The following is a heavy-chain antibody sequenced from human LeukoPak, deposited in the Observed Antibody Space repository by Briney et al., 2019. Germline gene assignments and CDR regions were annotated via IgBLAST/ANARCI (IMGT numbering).Heavy chain of an antibody. CDR1: VGSISSYY. J-gene: IGHJ3*02. V-gene: IGHV4-4*07. CDR3: ARDYYYDSSGYWWFAFDI. CDR2: IYTSGST. Sequence: SETLSLTCTVSVGSISSYYWSWIRQPAGKGLDWIGRIYTSGSTNYNPSLKSRVTMSVATSKNQFSLKLCSVTAADTAVYYCARDYYYDSSGYWWFAFDIWGQGTMVTVSS. D-gene: IGHD3-22*01.